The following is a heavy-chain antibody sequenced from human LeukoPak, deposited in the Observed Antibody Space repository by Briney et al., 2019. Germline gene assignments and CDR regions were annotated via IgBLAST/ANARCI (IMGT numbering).Heavy chain of an antibody. D-gene: IGHD5-24*01. Sequence: PSETLSLTCTVSGGSINSGGYYWGWIRQHPGRGLEWIGHIYYSGSTYYNPSLKSRVTISVDTSKNQFSLQLNSVTPEDTAVYYCAREARDGSLFDYWGQGTLVTVSS. CDR3: AREARDGSLFDY. CDR1: GGSINSGGYY. CDR2: IYYSGST. V-gene: IGHV4-31*03. J-gene: IGHJ4*02.